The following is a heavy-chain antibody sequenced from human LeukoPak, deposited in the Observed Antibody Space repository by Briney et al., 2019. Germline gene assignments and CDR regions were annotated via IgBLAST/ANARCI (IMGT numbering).Heavy chain of an antibody. CDR2: ISAYNGNT. V-gene: IGHV1-18*01. Sequence: ASVNLSCKASGFSFTGYGISWVRQAPGQGLEWMGWISAYNGNTNYAQKLQGRVTMTTATSTSTAYMELRSLRSDDTAVYYCARTGPADSYWGQGTLVTVSS. CDR3: ARTGPADSY. D-gene: IGHD3-9*01. CDR1: GFSFTGYG. J-gene: IGHJ4*02.